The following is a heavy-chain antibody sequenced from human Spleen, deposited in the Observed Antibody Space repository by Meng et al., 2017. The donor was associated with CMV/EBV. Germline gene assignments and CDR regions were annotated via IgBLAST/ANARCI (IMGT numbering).Heavy chain of an antibody. CDR3: VKDTGSTTALGTLDV. CDR2: INWSGNNI. V-gene: IGHV3-9*01. J-gene: IGHJ3*01. D-gene: IGHD2/OR15-2a*01. Sequence: SLKISCAVSGFTFEDYGMHWVRQGPGKGLEWVSSINWSGNNIEYADSVKGRFTISRDNAGNSLYLQMNSLRLEDTAFYYCVKDTGSTTALGTLDVWGQGTMVTVSS. CDR1: GFTFEDYG.